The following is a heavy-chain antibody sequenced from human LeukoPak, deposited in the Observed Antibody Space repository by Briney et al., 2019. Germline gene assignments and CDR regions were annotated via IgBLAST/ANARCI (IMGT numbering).Heavy chain of an antibody. Sequence: PSETLSLTCSVSDGAIRTYYWSWIRQSPGQGLEWIGNIYYRGDINYNPSLKSRVIISIDTSKNQFSLKVTSLTAADTAVYYCATNKDWAEADWGQGTLVIVSS. CDR2: IYYRGDI. CDR3: ATNKDWAEAD. V-gene: IGHV4-59*03. D-gene: IGHD3/OR15-3a*01. CDR1: DGAIRTYY. J-gene: IGHJ4*02.